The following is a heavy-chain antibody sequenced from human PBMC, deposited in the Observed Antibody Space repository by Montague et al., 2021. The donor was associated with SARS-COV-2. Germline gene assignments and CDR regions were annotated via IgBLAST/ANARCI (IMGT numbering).Heavy chain of an antibody. CDR3: GGGISSWWAVGY. J-gene: IGHJ4*02. CDR2: VSHPGSA. Sequence: SETLSLTCAVYSEAFNGYYWTWIRQPPGKGLEWIGEVSHPGSAKYNPSLKSRVTISVDTYRKQVSLRLTSVTAADTAIYYCGGGISSWWAVGYWGQGILVTVSS. V-gene: IGHV4-34*01. D-gene: IGHD6-13*01. CDR1: SEAFNGYY.